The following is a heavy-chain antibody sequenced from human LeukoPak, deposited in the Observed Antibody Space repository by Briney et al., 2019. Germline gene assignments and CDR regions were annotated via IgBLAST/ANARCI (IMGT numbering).Heavy chain of an antibody. V-gene: IGHV4-34*01. CDR3: ARGAITMVRGVLGYQRNWFDP. CDR1: GGSFSGYY. Sequence: PSETLSLTCAVYGGSFSGYYWSWIRQPPGKGLEWIGEINHSGSTNYNPSLKSRVTISVDTSKHQFSLKLSSVTAADTAVYYCARGAITMVRGVLGYQRNWFDPWGQGTLVTVSS. CDR2: INHSGST. D-gene: IGHD3-10*01. J-gene: IGHJ5*02.